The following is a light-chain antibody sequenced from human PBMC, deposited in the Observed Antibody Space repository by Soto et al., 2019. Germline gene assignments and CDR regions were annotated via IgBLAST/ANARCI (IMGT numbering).Light chain of an antibody. V-gene: IGKV3-11*01. CDR2: DAS. J-gene: IGKJ5*01. CDR3: QQRSNWPIT. Sequence: ETVLAQSPATLSLSPGERATLSCRASQSISTYLAWYQQKVGQAPRLLIYDASNRATGIPARFSGSWSETDFTLTISSLEPEDFAVYYCQQRSNWPITFGQGTRLEIK. CDR1: QSISTY.